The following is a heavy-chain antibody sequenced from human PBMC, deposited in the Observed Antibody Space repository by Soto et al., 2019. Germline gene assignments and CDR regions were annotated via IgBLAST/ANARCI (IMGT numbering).Heavy chain of an antibody. J-gene: IGHJ4*02. Sequence: PGESLKISCKGSGYSFAGYWITWVRQKPGKGLEWMGRIDPSDSQTYYSPSFRGHVTISVTKSITTVFLQWSSLRASDTAMYYCARQIYDSDTGPNFQYYFDSWGQGPPVPVSP. CDR3: ARQIYDSDTGPNFQYYFDS. D-gene: IGHD3-22*01. V-gene: IGHV5-10-1*01. CDR2: IDPSDSQT. CDR1: GYSFAGYW.